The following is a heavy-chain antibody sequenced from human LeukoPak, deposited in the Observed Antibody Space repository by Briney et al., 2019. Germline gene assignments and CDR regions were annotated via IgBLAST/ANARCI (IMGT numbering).Heavy chain of an antibody. J-gene: IGHJ4*02. D-gene: IGHD3-10*01. Sequence: GGSLRLSCAASGFTFSSYSMNWVRQAPGKGLEWVSSISSSSSYIYYADSVKGRFTISRDNAKNSLYLQMNSLRAEDTAVYYCARVGYYGSGSVNNFDYWGQGTLVTVSS. CDR1: GFTFSSYS. CDR3: ARVGYYGSGSVNNFDY. CDR2: ISSSSSYI. V-gene: IGHV3-21*01.